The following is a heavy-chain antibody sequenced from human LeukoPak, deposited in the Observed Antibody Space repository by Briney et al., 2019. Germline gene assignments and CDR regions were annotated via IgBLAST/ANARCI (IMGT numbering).Heavy chain of an antibody. D-gene: IGHD6-13*01. Sequence: PGGSLRLSCAASGFTVSSNYMGWVRQAPGRGLEWVSVIYSGGNTYYADSVKGRFTISRDNSRNTMALQMNSLRAEDTAVYYCARCDTSSWYGIDYWGQGTLATISS. V-gene: IGHV3-53*01. CDR1: GFTVSSNY. CDR3: ARCDTSSWYGIDY. CDR2: IYSGGNT. J-gene: IGHJ4*02.